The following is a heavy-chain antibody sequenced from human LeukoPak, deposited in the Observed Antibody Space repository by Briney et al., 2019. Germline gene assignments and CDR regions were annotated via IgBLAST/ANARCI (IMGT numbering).Heavy chain of an antibody. CDR2: INSDGSST. V-gene: IGHV3-74*01. J-gene: IGHJ4*02. CDR1: GFTFSSYW. CDR3: ARSTTMYSSGWNGLDY. Sequence: GGSLRPSCAASGFTFSSYWMHWVRQAPGKGLVWVSRINSDGSSTTYADSVKGRFTISRDNAKNTLYLQMNSLRAEDTAVYYCARSTTMYSSGWNGLDYWGQGTLVTVSS. D-gene: IGHD6-19*01.